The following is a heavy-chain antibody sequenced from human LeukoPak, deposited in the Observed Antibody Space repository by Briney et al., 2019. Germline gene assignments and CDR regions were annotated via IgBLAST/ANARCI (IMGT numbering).Heavy chain of an antibody. CDR2: IYYSGST. J-gene: IGHJ4*02. V-gene: IGHV4-31*11. CDR3: ATRSTSSFDY. D-gene: IGHD3-10*01. Sequence: SETLSLTCAVYGGSFSGYYWSWIRQHPGKGLEWIGYIYYSGSTYYNPSLKSRVTISVDTSKNQFSLKLSSVTAADTAVYYCATRSTSSFDYWGQGTLVTVSS. CDR1: GGSFSGYY.